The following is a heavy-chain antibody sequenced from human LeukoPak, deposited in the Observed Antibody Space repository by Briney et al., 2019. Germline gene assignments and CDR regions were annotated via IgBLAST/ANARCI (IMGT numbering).Heavy chain of an antibody. Sequence: GGSLRLSSAASRFTFSSYWLSSVRQAPGKGLEWVANIKTDGTKKYYVDSVKGRFTISRDNAKNSLYLQMNSLRAEDTAVYYCARDGIDGFIDYWGQGTLVTVSS. V-gene: IGHV3-7*01. J-gene: IGHJ4*02. CDR2: IKTDGTKK. CDR1: RFTFSSYW. D-gene: IGHD5-24*01. CDR3: ARDGIDGFIDY.